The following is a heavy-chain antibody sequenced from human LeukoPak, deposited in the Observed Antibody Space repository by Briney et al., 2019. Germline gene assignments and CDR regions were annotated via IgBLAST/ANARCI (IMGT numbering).Heavy chain of an antibody. CDR1: GFTFSSYA. CDR3: AKPGYSYGVYYYYYMDV. J-gene: IGHJ6*03. Sequence: PGGSLRLSRAASGFTFSSYAMSWVRQAPGKGLEWVSAISGSGDSTYYADSVKGRFTISRDNSKNTLYLQMNSLRAEDTAVYYCAKPGYSYGVYYYYYMDVWGKGTTVTVSS. D-gene: IGHD5-18*01. CDR2: ISGSGDST. V-gene: IGHV3-23*01.